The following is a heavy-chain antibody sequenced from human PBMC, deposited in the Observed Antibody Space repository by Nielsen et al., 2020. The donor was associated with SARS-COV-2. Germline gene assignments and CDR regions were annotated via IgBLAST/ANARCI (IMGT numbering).Heavy chain of an antibody. V-gene: IGHV3-11*01. CDR2: INTGGSKI. J-gene: IGHJ4*02. CDR3: ARDTYIYGH. Sequence: GESLKTSCAASGFTFSDYYMTWIRQAPGKGLEWLSYINTGGSKIYYADSVKGRFTISRDNAKNSLFLQMNSLRAEDTAIYYCARDTYIYGHWGQGTLVTVSS. CDR1: GFTFSDYY. D-gene: IGHD3-9*01.